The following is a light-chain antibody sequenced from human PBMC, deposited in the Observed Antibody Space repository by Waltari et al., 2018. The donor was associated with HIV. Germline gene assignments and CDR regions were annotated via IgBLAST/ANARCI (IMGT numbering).Light chain of an antibody. CDR2: GAS. Sequence: EIVLTQSPGTLTLSPGERATLSCRASQSVSSYLAWYQQKPGQAPRLLIYGASSRATGIPVRFSGSGSGTDFTLTISSLEPGDFGVYYCHQRSNWPITFGQGTRLEIK. CDR1: QSVSSY. V-gene: IGKV3-11*01. J-gene: IGKJ5*01. CDR3: HQRSNWPIT.